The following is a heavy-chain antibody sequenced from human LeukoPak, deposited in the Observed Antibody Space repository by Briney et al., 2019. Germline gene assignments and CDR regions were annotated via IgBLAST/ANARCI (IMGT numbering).Heavy chain of an antibody. D-gene: IGHD5-18*01. CDR2: IKQDGSET. Sequence: GGSPRLSCAASGFIFTTYWMTWVRQAPGKGLEWVANIKQDGSETYYVDSVKGRFTIFRDNTKNSLYLQMFNLRAEDTAIYYCAVWVYSSGGPRWDLFDIWGKGTMVTVSS. J-gene: IGHJ3*02. CDR3: AVWVYSSGGPRWDLFDI. V-gene: IGHV3-7*03. CDR1: GFIFTTYW.